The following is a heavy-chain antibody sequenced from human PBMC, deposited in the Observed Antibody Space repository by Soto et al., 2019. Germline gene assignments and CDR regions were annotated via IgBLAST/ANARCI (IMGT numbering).Heavy chain of an antibody. V-gene: IGHV4-31*03. CDR1: GGSISRGGYY. CDR3: ARASPGGRITMIVVVPKRGAFDI. CDR2: IYYSGST. J-gene: IGHJ3*02. D-gene: IGHD3-22*01. Sequence: PSETLSLTCTVSGGSISRGGYYWSWIRQHPGKGLEWIGYIYYSGSTYYNPSLKSRVTISVDTSKNQFSLKLSSVTAADTAVYYCARASPGGRITMIVVVPKRGAFDIWGQGTMVTVSS.